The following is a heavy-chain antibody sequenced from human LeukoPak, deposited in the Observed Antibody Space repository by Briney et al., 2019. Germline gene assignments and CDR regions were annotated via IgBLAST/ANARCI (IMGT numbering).Heavy chain of an antibody. CDR2: IYYTGGT. CDR3: ARLAKVESRSLAHYFDS. Sequence: TETLSLTCTVSGASISPDYWSWIRQPPGKGLEFIGYIYYTGGTNYNPSLKSRVTISVDTSKNQFSLKLISVTAADTAVYRCARLAKVESRSLAHYFDSWGQGALVTVSS. D-gene: IGHD1-26*01. J-gene: IGHJ4*02. V-gene: IGHV4-59*01. CDR1: GASISPDY.